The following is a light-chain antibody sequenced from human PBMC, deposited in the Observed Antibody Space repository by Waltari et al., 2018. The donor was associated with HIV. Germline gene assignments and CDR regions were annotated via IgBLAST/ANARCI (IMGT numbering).Light chain of an antibody. CDR1: SSDVGGYNY. CDR3: SSYAGSNNL. Sequence: QSALTQPPSASGSPGQSVTISCTGTSSDVGGYNYVSWYQQHPGKAPKLMIYEVSKRPSGVPGRFSGSKSGNTASLTVSGLQAEDEADYYCSSYAGSNNLFGGGTKLTVL. J-gene: IGLJ2*01. CDR2: EVS. V-gene: IGLV2-8*01.